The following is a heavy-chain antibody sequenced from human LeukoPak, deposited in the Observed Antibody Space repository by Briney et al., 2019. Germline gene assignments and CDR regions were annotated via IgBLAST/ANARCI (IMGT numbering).Heavy chain of an antibody. D-gene: IGHD2-8*01. CDR2: TYYRSKWYN. J-gene: IGHJ1*01. Sequence: SQTLSLTCAISGDSVSGNSATWNWIRQSPSRGLEWLGRTYYRSKWYNDYALSVKSRITINPDTSKNQFSLQLNSVTPEDTAVYYCAREEGVGSRSAEYFQHWGQGTLVTVSS. V-gene: IGHV6-1*01. CDR3: AREEGVGSRSAEYFQH. CDR1: GDSVSGNSAT.